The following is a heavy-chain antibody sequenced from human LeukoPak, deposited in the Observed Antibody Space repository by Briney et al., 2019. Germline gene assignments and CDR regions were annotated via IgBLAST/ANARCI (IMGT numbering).Heavy chain of an antibody. CDR1: GGSISSGDYY. V-gene: IGHV4-30-4*08. CDR3: ARAHYYDSSGYWWFDP. D-gene: IGHD3-22*01. Sequence: SETLYLTRTVSGGSISSGDYYWSWIRQPPGKGLEWIGYIYYSGSTYYNPSLKSRVTISVDTSKNQFSLKLSSVTAADTAVYYCARAHYYDSSGYWWFDPWGQGTLVTVSS. J-gene: IGHJ5*02. CDR2: IYYSGST.